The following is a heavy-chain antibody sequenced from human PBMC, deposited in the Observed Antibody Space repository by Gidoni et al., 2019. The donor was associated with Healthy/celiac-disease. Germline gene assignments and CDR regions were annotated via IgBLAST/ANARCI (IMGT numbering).Heavy chain of an antibody. J-gene: IGHJ4*02. V-gene: IGHV1-69*04. Sequence: QVQLVQSGAEVKKPGSSVKVSCKASGGTFSSYAISWVRQAPGQGLEWMGRIIPILGIANYAQKFQGRVTITADKSTSTAYMELSSLRSEDTAVYYCARVYCSSTSCYLDYWGQGTLVTVSS. CDR2: IIPILGIA. CDR1: GGTFSSYA. D-gene: IGHD2-2*01. CDR3: ARVYCSSTSCYLDY.